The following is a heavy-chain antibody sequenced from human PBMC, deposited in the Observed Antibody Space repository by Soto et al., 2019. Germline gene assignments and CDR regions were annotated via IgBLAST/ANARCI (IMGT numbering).Heavy chain of an antibody. CDR2: IYNSGST. V-gene: IGHV4-30-2*01. D-gene: IGHD6-13*01. CDR3: AKGDSTTHGDSFDI. Sequence: PSETLSLTCAVSGGYISGGYYSWSWIRQPPGKGLEWIGFIYNSGSTYYNSSLKSRVTISVDRSKNHFSLNLTSVTAADTAVYYCAKGDSTTHGDSFDIWGQGTMVTVSS. J-gene: IGHJ3*02. CDR1: GGYISGGYYS.